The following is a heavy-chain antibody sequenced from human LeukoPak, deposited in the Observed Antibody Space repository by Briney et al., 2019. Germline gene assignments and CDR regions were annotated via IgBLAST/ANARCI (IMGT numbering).Heavy chain of an antibody. CDR1: GFSLSTSGMC. J-gene: IGHJ4*02. CDR3: ARNIYGGSSNYYFDY. D-gene: IGHD4-23*01. V-gene: IGHV2-70*11. Sequence: GSGPTLVNPTQTLTLTCTFSGFSLSTSGMCVSWIRQPPGKALEWLARIDWDDDKYYSTSLKTRLTISKDTSKNQVVLTMTNMDPVDTATYYCARNIYGGSSNYYFDYWGQGTLVTVSS. CDR2: IDWDDDK.